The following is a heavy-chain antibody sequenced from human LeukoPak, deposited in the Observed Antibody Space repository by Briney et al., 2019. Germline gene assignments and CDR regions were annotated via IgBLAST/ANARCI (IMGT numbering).Heavy chain of an antibody. CDR2: ISGSGGST. D-gene: IGHD3-22*01. CDR3: AKDSSPYYYDSSGYYPYWYFDL. Sequence: GGSLRLSCAASGFTFSSYDMSWVRHAPGKGLEWVSAISGSGGSTYYADSVKGRFTISRDNSKNTLYLQMNSLRAEDTAVYYCAKDSSPYYYDSSGYYPYWYFDLWGRGTLVTVSS. J-gene: IGHJ2*01. V-gene: IGHV3-23*01. CDR1: GFTFSSYD.